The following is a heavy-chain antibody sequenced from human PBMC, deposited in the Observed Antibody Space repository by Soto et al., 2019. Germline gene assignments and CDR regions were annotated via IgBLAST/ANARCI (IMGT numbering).Heavy chain of an antibody. CDR2: VSFSGSK. Sequence: QLLLQESGPGLVKPSETLSLTCTVSGDSVSNSGYYWGWIRQSPGKRLGWIGSVSFSGSKYYNPSLSSRVTFSVDTSKTLISLKLRSVTAADTAVYYCARGSTWQGRDWFDPWGQGTLVTVSS. CDR1: GDSVSNSGYY. J-gene: IGHJ5*02. D-gene: IGHD6-13*01. V-gene: IGHV4-39*01. CDR3: ARGSTWQGRDWFDP.